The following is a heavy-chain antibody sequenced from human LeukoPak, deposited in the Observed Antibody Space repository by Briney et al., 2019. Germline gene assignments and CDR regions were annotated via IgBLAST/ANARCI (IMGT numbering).Heavy chain of an antibody. Sequence: SETLSLTCAVSGGSISSSYWNWIRQPPGKGLEWIGSFYYSGSTYYNPSLRSRVTISVDTSKNLFSLKLSSVTAADTAVYYCASTPLRYCSDGSCYYDYWGQGTLVTVSS. CDR2: FYYSGST. V-gene: IGHV4-39*01. J-gene: IGHJ4*02. CDR3: ASTPLRYCSDGSCYYDY. D-gene: IGHD2-15*01. CDR1: GGSISSSY.